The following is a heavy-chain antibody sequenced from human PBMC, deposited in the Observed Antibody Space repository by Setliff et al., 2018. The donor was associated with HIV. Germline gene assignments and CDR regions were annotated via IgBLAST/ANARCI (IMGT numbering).Heavy chain of an antibody. D-gene: IGHD6-19*01. V-gene: IGHV1-69*10. J-gene: IGHJ6*02. CDR1: RGTFSSYG. Sequence: SVKVSCKASRGTFSSYGFNWVRQAPGQGLEWMGGIIPILGIANYAQNFQGRVTMTTDTSTSRAYMELRSLTSNDTAAYFCARLGSGWSDSYYSAMDVWGQGTTVTVSS. CDR2: IIPILGIA. CDR3: ARLGSGWSDSYYSAMDV.